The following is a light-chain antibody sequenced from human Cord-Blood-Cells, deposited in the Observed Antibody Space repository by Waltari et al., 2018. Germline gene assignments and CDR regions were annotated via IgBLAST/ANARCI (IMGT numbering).Light chain of an antibody. CDR2: DVS. Sequence: QSALTQPRSVSGSPGQSVTISCTGTSIDVGGYNYVSWHQQHPGKAPKLMLYDVSKRPSGVPDRFSSSKSGNTASLTISGLQAEDEADYYCCSYAGSVVFGGGTKLTVL. J-gene: IGLJ2*01. CDR1: SIDVGGYNY. V-gene: IGLV2-11*01. CDR3: CSYAGSVV.